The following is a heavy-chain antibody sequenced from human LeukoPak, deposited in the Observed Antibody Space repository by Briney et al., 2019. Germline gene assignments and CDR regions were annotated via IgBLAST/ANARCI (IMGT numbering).Heavy chain of an antibody. CDR1: GFSFCSYW. V-gene: IGHV3-74*01. CDR3: ARGRPHGSDY. J-gene: IGHJ4*02. CDR2: ISSDGSST. D-gene: IGHD2-15*01. Sequence: LGGSLRLSCAASGFSFCSYWMNWVRQAPGKGLVWVSRISSDGSSTNYADSVKGRFTISRDNAKNTLYLQMNSLRVEDTAVYYCARGRPHGSDYWGQGTLVTVSS.